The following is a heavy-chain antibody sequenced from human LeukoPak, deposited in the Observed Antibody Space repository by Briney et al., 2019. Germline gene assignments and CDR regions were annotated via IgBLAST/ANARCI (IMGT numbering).Heavy chain of an antibody. CDR2: ISSSSSYI. J-gene: IGHJ4*02. D-gene: IGHD6-13*01. CDR1: GFTFSSYS. CDR3: ANQYSSSWGPFDY. V-gene: IGHV3-21*04. Sequence: GGSLRLSCAASGFTFSSYSMNWVRQAPGKGLEGVASISSSSSYIYYADSVKGRFTIYRDNYKNTLYLQINSLRAEDTAVYYCANQYSSSWGPFDYWGQGTLVTVSS.